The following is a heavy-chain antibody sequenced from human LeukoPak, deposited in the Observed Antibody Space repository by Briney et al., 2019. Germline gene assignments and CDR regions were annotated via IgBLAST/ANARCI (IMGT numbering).Heavy chain of an antibody. CDR1: GYTFTGYY. D-gene: IGHD4-23*01. CDR3: ASTVAVTGSGFDY. CDR2: INPNSGGT. V-gene: IGHV1-2*06. J-gene: IGHJ4*02. Sequence: ASVKASCKASGYTFTGYYMHWVRQAPGQGLEWMGRINPNSGGTNYAQKFQGRVTMTRDTSISTAYMELSRLRSDNTAVYYCASTVAVTGSGFDYWGQGTLVTVSS.